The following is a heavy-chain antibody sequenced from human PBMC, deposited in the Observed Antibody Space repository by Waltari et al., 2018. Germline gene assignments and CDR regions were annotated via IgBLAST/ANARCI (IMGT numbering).Heavy chain of an antibody. CDR2: ISWGGGST. J-gene: IGHJ4*02. CDR1: GFTVSSNY. Sequence: EVQLVESGGGLIQPGGSLRLSCAASGFTVSSNYMSWVRQAPGKGLEWVSLISWGGGSTYYADSVKGRLTISRDNSKNSLYLQMNSLRAEDTALYYCAKELDYGFDYWGQGTLVTVSS. D-gene: IGHD4-17*01. V-gene: IGHV3-43D*04. CDR3: AKELDYGFDY.